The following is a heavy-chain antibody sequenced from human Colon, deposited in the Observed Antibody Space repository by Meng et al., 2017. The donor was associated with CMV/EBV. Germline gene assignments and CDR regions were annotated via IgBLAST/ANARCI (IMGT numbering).Heavy chain of an antibody. D-gene: IGHD3-3*01. J-gene: IGHJ5*02. V-gene: IGHV3-11*01. CDR1: GFTFSDYY. CDR2: ISASGGAF. CDR3: ARVNGFLGWFDP. Sequence: GGSLRLSCAASGFTFSDYYMSWIRQAPGKGLEWVSYISASGGAFYYADSVKGRFTISRDNAKNSLYLQMNCLRAEDTAVYYCARVNGFLGWFDPWGQGTLVTVSS.